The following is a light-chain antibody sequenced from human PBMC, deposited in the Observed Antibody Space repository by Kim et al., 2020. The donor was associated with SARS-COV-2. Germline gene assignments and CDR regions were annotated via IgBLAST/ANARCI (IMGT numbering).Light chain of an antibody. CDR3: QQYNSYPIT. CDR1: QDISNY. Sequence: ASVGDRVTITCRAGQDISNYLAWLHQKPGKAPPSLIYAASSLQTGVPSKFNGSGSGTDFTLTINSLQPEDSAVYYCQQYNSYPITFGQGTRLEIK. CDR2: AAS. J-gene: IGKJ5*01. V-gene: IGKV1-16*02.